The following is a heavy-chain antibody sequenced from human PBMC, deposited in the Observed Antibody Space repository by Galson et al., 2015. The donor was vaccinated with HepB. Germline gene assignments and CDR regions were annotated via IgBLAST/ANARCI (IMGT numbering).Heavy chain of an antibody. J-gene: IGHJ4*02. Sequence: TLSLTCTVSGGSISSGDYYWSWIRQPPGKGLEWIGYIYYSGSTYYNPSLKSRVTISVDTSKNQFSLKLSSVTAADTAVYYCARSHMVRGVIKDDYWARQPWSPSPQ. CDR1: GGSISSGDYY. D-gene: IGHD3-10*01. CDR2: IYYSGST. CDR3: ARSHMVRGVIKDDY. V-gene: IGHV4-30-4*01.